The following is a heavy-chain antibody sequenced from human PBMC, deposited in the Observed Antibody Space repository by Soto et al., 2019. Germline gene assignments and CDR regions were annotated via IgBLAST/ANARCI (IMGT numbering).Heavy chain of an antibody. Sequence: QLQLQESGPGLVKPSETLSLTCTVSGGSISSSSYYWGWIRQPPGKGLEWIGSIYYSGSTYYNPSLKSRVTISVDTSKNQFSLKLSSVTAADTAVYYCASILGYDILTGWGQGTLVTVSS. D-gene: IGHD3-9*01. CDR3: ASILGYDILTG. V-gene: IGHV4-39*01. CDR2: IYYSGST. CDR1: GGSISSSSYY. J-gene: IGHJ4*02.